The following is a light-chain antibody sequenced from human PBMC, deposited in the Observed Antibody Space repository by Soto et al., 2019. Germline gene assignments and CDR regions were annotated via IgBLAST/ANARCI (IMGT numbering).Light chain of an antibody. CDR1: SRDIGGYNF. Sequence: QSALTQPASVSGSPGQSIAISCTGTSRDIGGYNFVSWYQQHPGKAPKLMIYDVRDRPLGVSDRFSGSKSGNTASLTISGLQAEDEADYYCSSFTTSNSWVFGGGTKVTVL. J-gene: IGLJ3*02. V-gene: IGLV2-14*01. CDR3: SSFTTSNSWV. CDR2: DVR.